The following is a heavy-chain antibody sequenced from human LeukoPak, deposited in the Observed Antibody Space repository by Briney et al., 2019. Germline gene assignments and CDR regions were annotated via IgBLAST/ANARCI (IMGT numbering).Heavy chain of an antibody. CDR1: AFTFSNYW. D-gene: IGHD4-23*01. V-gene: IGHV3-7*01. J-gene: IGHJ4*02. Sequence: QPGGSLRLSCAASAFTFSNYWMSWVRQAPGKGLEWVANIKEDGGEINYVDSVKGRFTISRDNAKNSLYLQMNSLRVDDTAVYYCARDRGYSTFDYWGQGTLVTVSS. CDR2: IKEDGGEI. CDR3: ARDRGYSTFDY.